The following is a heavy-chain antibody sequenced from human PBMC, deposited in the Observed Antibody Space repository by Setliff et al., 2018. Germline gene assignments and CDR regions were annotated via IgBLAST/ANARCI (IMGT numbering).Heavy chain of an antibody. D-gene: IGHD3-22*01. Sequence: KPSETLSLTCAVYGGSFSGFYWPWIRQSPGKGLEWIGEINHSGGIDYNPSLKSRVTISVDTSKNQFSLKLMSVTAADTAVYYCATMRNYYETGNYYSSRWFDP. CDR1: GGSFSGFY. CDR2: INHSGGI. CDR3: ATMRNYYETGNYYSSRWFDP. V-gene: IGHV4-34*01. J-gene: IGHJ5*02.